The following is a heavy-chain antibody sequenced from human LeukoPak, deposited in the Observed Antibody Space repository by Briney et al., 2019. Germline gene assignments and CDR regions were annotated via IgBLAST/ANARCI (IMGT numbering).Heavy chain of an antibody. CDR3: ARVTEGDGYNSDH. V-gene: IGHV4-34*01. D-gene: IGHD5-24*01. J-gene: IGHJ4*02. CDR2: INHSGST. CDR1: GGSFSGYY. Sequence: SETLSLTCAVYGGSFSGYYWSWIRQPPGKGLEWIGEINHSGSTNYNPSLKSRVTISVDTSKNQFSLKLSSVTAADTAVYYCARVTEGDGYNSDHWGQGTLVTVSS.